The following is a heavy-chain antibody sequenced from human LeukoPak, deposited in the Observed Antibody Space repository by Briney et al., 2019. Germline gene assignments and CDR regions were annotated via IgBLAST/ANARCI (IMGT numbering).Heavy chain of an antibody. CDR1: GGSFSGYY. D-gene: IGHD2-2*02. Sequence: PSETLSLTCAVYGGSFSGYYWSWIRQPPGKGLEWIGEINHSGSTNYNPSLKSRVTISVDTSKNQFSLKLSSVTAADTAVYYCARTLGYCSSTSCYKRGYYYYYMDVWGKGTTVTVSS. J-gene: IGHJ6*03. CDR3: ARTLGYCSSTSCYKRGYYYYYMDV. V-gene: IGHV4-34*01. CDR2: INHSGST.